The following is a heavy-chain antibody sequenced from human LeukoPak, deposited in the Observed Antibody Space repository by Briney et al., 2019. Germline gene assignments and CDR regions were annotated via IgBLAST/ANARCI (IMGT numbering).Heavy chain of an antibody. J-gene: IGHJ3*02. V-gene: IGHV3-23*01. CDR3: AKSGRGAVAGDAFDI. Sequence: PGGSLRLSCAASGFTFSSYAMSWARQAPGKGLEWVSAISGSGGSTYYADSVKGRFTISRDNSKNTLYLQMNSLRAEDTAVYYCAKSGRGAVAGDAFDIWGQGTMVTVSS. CDR1: GFTFSSYA. D-gene: IGHD6-19*01. CDR2: ISGSGGST.